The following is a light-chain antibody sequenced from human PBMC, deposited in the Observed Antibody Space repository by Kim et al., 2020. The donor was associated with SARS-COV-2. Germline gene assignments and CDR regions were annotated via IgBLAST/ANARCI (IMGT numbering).Light chain of an antibody. CDR1: QSVLYNSNNKNY. CDR2: WAS. Sequence: DIVMTQSPDSLAVSLGERATINCKSSQSVLYNSNNKNYLTWYQQKSGQPPKLLIYWASTRESGVPDRFSGSRSGTDFTLTISSLQAEDVAVYYCQQYYSIPYTFGQGTKLEIK. J-gene: IGKJ2*01. V-gene: IGKV4-1*01. CDR3: QQYYSIPYT.